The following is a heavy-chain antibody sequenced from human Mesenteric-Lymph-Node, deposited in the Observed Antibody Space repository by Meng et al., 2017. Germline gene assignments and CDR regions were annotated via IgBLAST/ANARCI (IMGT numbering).Heavy chain of an antibody. CDR1: GFTFSSYT. J-gene: IGHJ4*02. V-gene: IGHV3-21*01. Sequence: EVQLVESGGGLVKPGGSLRLSCAASGFTFSSYTRNWVRRAPGKGLEWVSSISSSSNYIYSADSVKGRFTISRDNAKNSLYLQMNSLRAEDTAVYYCARDTPGLLFDYWGQGTLVTVSS. CDR2: ISSSSNYI. CDR3: ARDTPGLLFDY. D-gene: IGHD5-18*01.